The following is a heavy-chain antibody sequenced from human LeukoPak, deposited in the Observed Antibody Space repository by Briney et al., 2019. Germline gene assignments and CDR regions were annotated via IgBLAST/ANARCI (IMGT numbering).Heavy chain of an antibody. CDR3: ARDDYDILTGYYKSFDY. CDR2: INPNSGGT. Sequence: ASVKVSCKASGYTFTGYYMHWVRQAPGQGLEWMGRINPNSGGTNYAQKFQGRVTMTRDTSISTAYMELSRLRSDDTAVYYCARDDYDILTGYYKSFDYWGQGTLVTVSS. CDR1: GYTFTGYY. J-gene: IGHJ4*02. V-gene: IGHV1-2*06. D-gene: IGHD3-9*01.